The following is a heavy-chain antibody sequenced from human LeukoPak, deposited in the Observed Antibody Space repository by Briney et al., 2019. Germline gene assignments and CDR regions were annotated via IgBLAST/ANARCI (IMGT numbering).Heavy chain of an antibody. D-gene: IGHD1-26*01. CDR1: GDSVSSNSAA. Sequence: SQTPSLTCAISGDSVSSNSAAWDWIRQSPSRGLEWLGRTYYRSKWYNDYAASVKSRLLINSDPSKNQFSLHLNSVTPEDTAVYFCAKAESGTYYWGQGTLVTVSS. J-gene: IGHJ4*02. V-gene: IGHV6-1*01. CDR3: AKAESGTYY. CDR2: TYYRSKWYN.